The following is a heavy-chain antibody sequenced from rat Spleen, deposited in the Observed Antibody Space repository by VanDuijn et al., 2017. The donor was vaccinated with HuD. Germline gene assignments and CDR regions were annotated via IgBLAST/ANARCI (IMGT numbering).Heavy chain of an antibody. Sequence: EVQLVESGGGLVQPGRSLKLSCVASGFTFNDYWMTWIRQAPGKGLEWVASISNTGGGTYYPDSVKGRFTISRDNAKSTLYLQMNSLRSEDTATYYCTRTTYDYFDYWGQGVMVTVSS. CDR3: TRTTYDYFDY. CDR2: ISNTGGGT. J-gene: IGHJ2*01. CDR1: GFTFNDYW. D-gene: IGHD2-1*01. V-gene: IGHV5-31*01.